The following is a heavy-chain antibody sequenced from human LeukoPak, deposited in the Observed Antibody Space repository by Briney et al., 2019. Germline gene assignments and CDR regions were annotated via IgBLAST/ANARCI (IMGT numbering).Heavy chain of an antibody. D-gene: IGHD5-12*01. CDR1: GFTFSSYS. V-gene: IGHV3-21*01. Sequence: GGSLRLSCAASGFTFSSYSMNWVRQAPGKGLEWVSSISSSSSYIYYADSVKGRFTVSRDNAKNSLYLQMNSLRAEDTAVYYCARVYSGYDFDYWGQGTLVTVSS. CDR3: ARVYSGYDFDY. J-gene: IGHJ4*02. CDR2: ISSSSSYI.